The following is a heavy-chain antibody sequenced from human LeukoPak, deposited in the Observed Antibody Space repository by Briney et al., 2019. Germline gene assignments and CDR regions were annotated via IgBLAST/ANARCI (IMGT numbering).Heavy chain of an antibody. J-gene: IGHJ4*02. CDR3: ARAEKAVTGTLDS. D-gene: IGHD6-19*01. Sequence: SETLSLTCTVSGDSISNYCWSWIRQSPGKELEWIGYMYNRGSTIYNPSLKSRVTISTDTSKNQFSLRLTSVTAADTAVYYCARAEKAVTGTLDSWGQGTLITVSS. CDR2: MYNRGST. CDR1: GDSISNYC. V-gene: IGHV4-59*01.